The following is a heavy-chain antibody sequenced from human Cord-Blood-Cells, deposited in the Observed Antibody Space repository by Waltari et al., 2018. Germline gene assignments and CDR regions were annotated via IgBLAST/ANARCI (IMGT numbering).Heavy chain of an antibody. V-gene: IGHV1-2*06. Sequence: QVQLVQSGAEVKKPGASVKVSCKASGYTFTGYYMHWVRQAPGQGLEWMGRINPNSGGTNYAQKFQGRVTRTRDPSISTAYMELSRRRSDDTAVYYCARGCSITSCYDAFDIWGQGTMVTVSS. CDR1: GYTFTGYY. J-gene: IGHJ3*02. CDR3: ARGCSITSCYDAFDI. CDR2: INPNSGGT. D-gene: IGHD2-2*01.